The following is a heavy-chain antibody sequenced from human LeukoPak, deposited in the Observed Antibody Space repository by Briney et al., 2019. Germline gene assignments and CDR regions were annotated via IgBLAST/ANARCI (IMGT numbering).Heavy chain of an antibody. D-gene: IGHD2-15*01. V-gene: IGHV4-38-2*02. CDR2: IYHSGST. J-gene: IGHJ4*02. CDR1: GYSISSGYY. Sequence: SETLSLTCTVSGYSISSGYYWGWVRQPPGKGLEWIGSIYHSGSTYYNPSLKSRVTISVDTSKNQFSLKLSSVTAADTAVYYCARGGPVVDFDYWGQGTLVTASS. CDR3: ARGGPVVDFDY.